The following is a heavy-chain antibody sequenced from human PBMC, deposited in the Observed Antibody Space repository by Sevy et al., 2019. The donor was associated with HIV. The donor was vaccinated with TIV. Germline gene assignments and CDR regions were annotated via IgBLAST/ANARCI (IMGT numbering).Heavy chain of an antibody. CDR3: ARVPRWLMDALDI. CDR1: GGSFSGYY. J-gene: IGHJ3*02. V-gene: IGHV4-34*01. CDR2: INHGGST. D-gene: IGHD3-16*01. Sequence: SETLSLTCAVYGGSFSGYYWSWIRQPPGKGLEWIGEINHGGSTNYNPSLKSRVTISVDTSKNQFSLKLISVTAADTAVYYCARVPRWLMDALDIWGQGTMVTVSS.